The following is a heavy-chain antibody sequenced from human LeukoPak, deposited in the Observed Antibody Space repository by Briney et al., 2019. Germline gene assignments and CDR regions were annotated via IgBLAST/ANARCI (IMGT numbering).Heavy chain of an antibody. CDR3: AKDDGSATMGFDS. CDR2: IIPIFRTT. J-gene: IGHJ5*01. V-gene: IGHV1-69*05. CDR1: GGTFSNYA. D-gene: IGHD1-26*01. Sequence: ASVKVSCKASGGTFSNYAFSWVRQAPGQGLEWMGGIIPIFRTTNYAEHFQGRVTITTDESTNTAYLDPSSLRSEDTAVYYCAKDDGSATMGFDSWGQGTLVSVSS.